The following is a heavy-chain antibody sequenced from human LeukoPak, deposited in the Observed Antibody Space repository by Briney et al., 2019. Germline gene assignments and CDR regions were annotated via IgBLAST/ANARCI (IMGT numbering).Heavy chain of an antibody. J-gene: IGHJ4*02. CDR2: IYYSGST. D-gene: IGHD4-23*01. V-gene: IGHV4-31*03. CDR3: ARWSYGGNSGGNY. Sequence: SETLSLTCTVSGGSISSGGYYWSWIRQHPGKGLEWIGYIYYSGSTYYNPSLESRVTISVDTSKNQFSLKLSSVTAADTAVYYCARWSYGGNSGGNYWGQGTLVTVSS. CDR1: GGSISSGGYY.